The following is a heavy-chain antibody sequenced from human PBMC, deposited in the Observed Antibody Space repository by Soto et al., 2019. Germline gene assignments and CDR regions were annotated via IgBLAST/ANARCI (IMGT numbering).Heavy chain of an antibody. V-gene: IGHV1-69*06. Sequence: QVQLVQSGAEVKKPGSSVKVSCKASGGPFSSYAISWVRQAPGQGLEWMGGIIPIFGTANYAQKFQGRVTIAADKSTSTAYRELSSLRSEDTAVYYCARGRADSSGNYYFDYWGQGTLVTVSS. D-gene: IGHD3-22*01. CDR2: IIPIFGTA. CDR1: GGPFSSYA. J-gene: IGHJ4*02. CDR3: ARGRADSSGNYYFDY.